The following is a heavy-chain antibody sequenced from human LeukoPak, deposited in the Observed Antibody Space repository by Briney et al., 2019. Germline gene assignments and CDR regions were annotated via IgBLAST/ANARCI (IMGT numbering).Heavy chain of an antibody. V-gene: IGHV3-53*01. CDR2: IFSGGST. J-gene: IGHJ2*01. Sequence: GGSLRLSCAASGFTLSSNYMSWVRQAPGKGLEWVSVIFSGGSTYYADSAKGRFTISRDNSKNTLYLQMNSLRAEDTAVYYCARNWGTGYFDLWGRGTLVTVSS. D-gene: IGHD7-27*01. CDR3: ARNWGTGYFDL. CDR1: GFTLSSNY.